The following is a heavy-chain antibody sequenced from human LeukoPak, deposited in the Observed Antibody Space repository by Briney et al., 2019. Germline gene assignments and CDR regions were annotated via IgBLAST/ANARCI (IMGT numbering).Heavy chain of an antibody. J-gene: IGHJ3*02. CDR1: GYTFTSYA. CDR2: INTNTGNP. Sequence: GASVKVSCKASGYTFTSYAMNWVRQAPGQGLEWMGWINTNTGNPTYAQGFTGRFVFSLDTSVSTAYLQISSLKAEDTAVYYCARDPLYYYDSSGPTNQGAFDTWGQGTMVTVSS. CDR3: ARDPLYYYDSSGPTNQGAFDT. D-gene: IGHD3-22*01. V-gene: IGHV7-4-1*02.